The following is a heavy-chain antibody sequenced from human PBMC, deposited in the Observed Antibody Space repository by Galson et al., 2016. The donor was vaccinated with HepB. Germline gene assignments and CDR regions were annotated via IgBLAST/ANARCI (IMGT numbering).Heavy chain of an antibody. CDR2: ISGNGVNT. CDR1: GFTFSNYA. V-gene: IGHV3-23*01. Sequence: SLRLSCAASGFTFSNYAMAWVRQAPGKGLEWVSSISGNGVNTYYADSVKGRFTISRDNSKNTVYLQMNSLRAEDTALYYCAKGLSTSSWRGGEYWGQGTLVTVSS. J-gene: IGHJ4*02. CDR3: AKGLSTSSWRGGEY. D-gene: IGHD6-13*01.